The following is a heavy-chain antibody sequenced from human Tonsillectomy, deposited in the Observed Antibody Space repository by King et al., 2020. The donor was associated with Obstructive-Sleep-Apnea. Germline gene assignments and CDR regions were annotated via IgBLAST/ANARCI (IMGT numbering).Heavy chain of an antibody. CDR2: MYTSGST. V-gene: IGHV4-4*07. D-gene: IGHD1-26*01. CDR1: GASISSYC. Sequence: VQLQESGPGLVKPSETLSLTCTVSGASISSYCWSWIRQSAGKGLEWIGRMYTSGSTNYNPSLKSRVTMSGDTSKNPFSLKLNSVTAADTAVYYCARGTAIVGATSRAFDIWGQGTKVTVSS. J-gene: IGHJ3*02. CDR3: ARGTAIVGATSRAFDI.